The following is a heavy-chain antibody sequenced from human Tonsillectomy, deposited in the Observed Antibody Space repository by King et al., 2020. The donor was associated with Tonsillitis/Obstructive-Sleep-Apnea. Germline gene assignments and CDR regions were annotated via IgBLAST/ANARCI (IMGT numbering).Heavy chain of an antibody. V-gene: IGHV3-23*04. CDR3: AKAPLEAYYDFWSGYYTSYMDV. D-gene: IGHD3-3*01. J-gene: IGHJ6*03. Sequence: VQLVESGGGLVQPGGSLRLSCAASGFTFSSYAMSWVRQAPGKGLEWVSAISGSGGSTYYADSVNGRFTISRDNSKNTLYLQMNSLRADDTAVYYCAKAPLEAYYDFWSGYYTSYMDVWGKGTTVTVSS. CDR2: ISGSGGST. CDR1: GFTFSSYA.